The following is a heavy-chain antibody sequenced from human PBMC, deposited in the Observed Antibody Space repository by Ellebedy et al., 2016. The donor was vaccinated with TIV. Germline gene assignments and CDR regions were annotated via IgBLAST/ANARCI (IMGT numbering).Heavy chain of an antibody. V-gene: IGHV1-18*01. CDR2: ISGHNGHT. D-gene: IGHD4-11*01. J-gene: IGHJ4*02. CDR3: ARGTTMPNYFFDY. Sequence: ASVKVSCKASGYTSSNSPITWVRQPPRQGLEWMGWISGHNGHTTYAPNFQGRITMTTDRSTSTVYMELRSLKYEDTAVYYCARGTTMPNYFFDYWGQGTLVTVSS. CDR1: GYTSSNSP.